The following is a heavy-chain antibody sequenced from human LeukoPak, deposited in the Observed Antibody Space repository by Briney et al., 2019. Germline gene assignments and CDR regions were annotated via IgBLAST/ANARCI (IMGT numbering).Heavy chain of an antibody. J-gene: IGHJ4*02. V-gene: IGHV4-39*01. CDR2: IYFSGTT. Sequence: SGTLSLTCTVSGGSITNTDYYWGWVRQPPGKGLEWIGGIYFSGTTYYNPSLRSRVTICVDTSKKQFSLKLNSVTAADTAVYFCARHSSSASYYYFGYWGQGALVTVSS. CDR1: GGSITNTDYY. CDR3: ARHSSSASYYYFGY. D-gene: IGHD6-25*01.